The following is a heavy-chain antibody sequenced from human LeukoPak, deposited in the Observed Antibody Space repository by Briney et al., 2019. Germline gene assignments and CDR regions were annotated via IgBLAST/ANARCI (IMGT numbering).Heavy chain of an antibody. V-gene: IGHV3-21*01. J-gene: IGHJ4*02. CDR2: ISSSSSYI. CDR1: GFTFSSYS. Sequence: GGSLRLSCAASGFTFSSYSMNWVRQAPGKGLEGVSSISSSSSYIYYADSVKGRFTISRDNAKNSLYLQMNSLRAEDTAVYYCAREGCTNGVCYQLYYFDYWGQGTLVTVSS. CDR3: AREGCTNGVCYQLYYFDY. D-gene: IGHD2-8*01.